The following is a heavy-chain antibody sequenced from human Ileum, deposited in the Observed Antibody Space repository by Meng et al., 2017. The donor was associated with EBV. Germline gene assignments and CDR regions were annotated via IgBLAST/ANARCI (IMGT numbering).Heavy chain of an antibody. CDR3: ARGRRFGSGRYALDY. D-gene: IGHD3-10*01. CDR1: GPPIGSSYW. J-gene: IGHJ4*02. CDR2: IYHSGST. Sequence: PLRGSALGLGTPSGTLSLIGAVVGPPIGSSYWWAWVRQPPEKGLEWIGEIYHSGSTNYNPSLKSRLTLSVDKSKSQFSLELISVTAADTAVYYCARGRRFGSGRYALDYWGQGTLVTVSS. V-gene: IGHV4-4*02.